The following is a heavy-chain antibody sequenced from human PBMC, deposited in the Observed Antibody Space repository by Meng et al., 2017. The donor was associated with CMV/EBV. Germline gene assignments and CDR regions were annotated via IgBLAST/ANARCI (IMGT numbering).Heavy chain of an antibody. CDR2: INPNSGGT. Sequence: ASVKVSCKASGYTFTGYYMHWVRQAPGQGLEWMGWINPNSGGTNYAQKFQGRVTMTRDTSISTAYMELSRLRSDDTAVYYCARSLEDIVVVPAALVSHDFDYWGQGTVVTVSS. CDR3: ARSLEDIVVVPAALVSHDFDY. J-gene: IGHJ4*02. V-gene: IGHV1-2*02. CDR1: GYTFTGYY. D-gene: IGHD2-2*01.